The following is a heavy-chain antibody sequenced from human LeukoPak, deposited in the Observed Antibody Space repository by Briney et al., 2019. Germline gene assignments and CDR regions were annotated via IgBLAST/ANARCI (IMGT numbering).Heavy chain of an antibody. CDR3: AISVKRWLQSPPDY. Sequence: GASVKVSCKASGGTFSSYAISWVRQAPGQGLEWMGRIIPILGIANYAQKFQGRVTITADKSTSTAYMELSSLRSEDTAVYYCAISVKRWLQSPPDYWGQGTLVTVSS. V-gene: IGHV1-69*04. CDR1: GGTFSSYA. J-gene: IGHJ4*02. CDR2: IIPILGIA. D-gene: IGHD5-12*01.